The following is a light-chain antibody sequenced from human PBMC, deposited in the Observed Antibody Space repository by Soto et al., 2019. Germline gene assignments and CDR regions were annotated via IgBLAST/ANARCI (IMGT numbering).Light chain of an antibody. J-gene: IGKJ2*03. Sequence: EIVWTQSPGTLSLSPGERATLSCRASQSISSTYLAWYQQKPGQAPRLLIYGVSSRATGIPDRFSGSGSGTDFSLTISRLEPEDFAVYYCLQYGSLPYSFGQGTKLEIK. CDR3: LQYGSLPYS. CDR1: QSISSTY. V-gene: IGKV3-20*01. CDR2: GVS.